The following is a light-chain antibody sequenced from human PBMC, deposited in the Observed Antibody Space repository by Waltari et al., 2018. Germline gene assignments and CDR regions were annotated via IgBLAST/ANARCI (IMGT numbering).Light chain of an antibody. J-gene: IGKJ2*01. CDR2: TAS. CDR1: QGISSY. V-gene: IGKV1-9*01. CDR3: QHLNSYPVT. Sequence: DIQLTQSPSFLSASVGDRVTITCWTSQGISSYLAWYQQKPGKAPKLLIYTASTFQSGVPSRFSGSGSGTEYTLTISSLQPEDFATYYCQHLNSYPVTFGQGTKLEIK.